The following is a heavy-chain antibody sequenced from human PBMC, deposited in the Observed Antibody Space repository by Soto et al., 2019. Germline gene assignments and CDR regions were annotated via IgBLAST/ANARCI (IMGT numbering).Heavy chain of an antibody. D-gene: IGHD2-2*01. CDR2: ITASNGNA. V-gene: IGHV1-18*01. CDR3: ARGASCSSTSCYDNFHYGLAV. Sequence: QVQLVQSGPEVKNPGASLKVSCKASGYTFTNYGITWVRQAPGQGLEWMGWITASNGNANYAREIQGRLTLTRDTSTNTASMELRSLRSDDTAVYYCARGASCSSTSCYDNFHYGLAVWGQVTTVIVSS. J-gene: IGHJ6*02. CDR1: GYTFTNYG.